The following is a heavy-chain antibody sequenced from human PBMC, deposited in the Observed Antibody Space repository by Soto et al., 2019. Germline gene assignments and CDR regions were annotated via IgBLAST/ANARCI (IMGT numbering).Heavy chain of an antibody. CDR3: ARSLRPIAGLVAVAAGVTDY. Sequence: EVQLVQSGAEVKKPGESLRISCKGSGYSFTSYWISWVRQMPGKGLEWMGRIDPSDSYTNYSPSFQGHVTISADKSISTAYLQWSSLKASDTAMYYCARSLRPIAGLVAVAAGVTDYWGQGTLVTVSS. J-gene: IGHJ4*02. CDR2: IDPSDSYT. V-gene: IGHV5-10-1*03. CDR1: GYSFTSYW. D-gene: IGHD6-19*01.